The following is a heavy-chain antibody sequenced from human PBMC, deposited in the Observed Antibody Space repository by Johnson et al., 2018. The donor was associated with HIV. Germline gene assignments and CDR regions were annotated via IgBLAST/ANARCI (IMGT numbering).Heavy chain of an antibody. D-gene: IGHD1-26*01. CDR1: GFTFSNFY. Sequence: VQLVESGGGLVKPGGSLRLSCAASGFTFSNFYMSWIRQAPGKGLEWVGRIKSGTTDYDVPVTGRFIISRDDSKNTLYLQMNGLKTEDTAVYYCSTDQVGRSYGGKYHIWGQGTMVTVSS. CDR3: STDQVGRSYGGKYHI. CDR2: IKSGTT. V-gene: IGHV3-15*01. J-gene: IGHJ3*02.